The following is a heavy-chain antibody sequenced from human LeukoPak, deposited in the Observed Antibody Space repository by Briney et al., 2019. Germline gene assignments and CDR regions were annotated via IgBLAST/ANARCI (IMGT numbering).Heavy chain of an antibody. V-gene: IGHV4-38-2*02. D-gene: IGHD4-23*01. Sequence: SETLSLTCTVSGGSISSYYWSWIRQPPGKGLEWIGSIYHSGSTYYNPSLKSRVTISVDTSKNQFSLKLSSVTAADTAVYYCARGAVVRLFDYWGQGTLVTVSS. CDR2: IYHSGST. CDR1: GGSISSYY. CDR3: ARGAVVRLFDY. J-gene: IGHJ4*02.